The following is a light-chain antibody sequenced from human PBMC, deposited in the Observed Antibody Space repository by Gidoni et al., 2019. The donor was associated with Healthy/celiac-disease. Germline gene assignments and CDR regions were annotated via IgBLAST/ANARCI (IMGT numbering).Light chain of an antibody. CDR3: QQYNNYCWT. J-gene: IGKJ1*01. V-gene: IGKV1-5*03. CDR1: QSISSW. CDR2: KAS. Sequence: DIQLTQSPSTLSASVGDRVTITCRASQSISSWLAWFQQKPGKAPKLLIYKASSLESGVPSRFSGSGSGTEVTLTISSLQPDDFATYYCQQYNNYCWTFGQGTKVEIK.